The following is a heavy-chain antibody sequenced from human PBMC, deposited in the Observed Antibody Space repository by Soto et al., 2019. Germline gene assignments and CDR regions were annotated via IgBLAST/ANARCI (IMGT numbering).Heavy chain of an antibody. D-gene: IGHD3-10*01. J-gene: IGHJ5*02. V-gene: IGHV4-30-2*01. CDR2: FYHSGTV. Sequence: PSETLCLTCAVSGGTISASGDSWSWNGQPPGGGLEWIGYFYHSGTVLYNPSLKTRLTRSLDRSNNQFSLTLNSVTAADTAVYYCARAQFYTGSGRYNNLMFDPWGQGTQVTVSS. CDR1: GGTISASGDS. CDR3: ARAQFYTGSGRYNNLMFDP.